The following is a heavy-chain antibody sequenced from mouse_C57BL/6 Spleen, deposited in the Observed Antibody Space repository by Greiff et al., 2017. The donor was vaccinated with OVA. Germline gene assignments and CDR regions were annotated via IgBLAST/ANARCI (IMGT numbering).Heavy chain of an antibody. CDR1: GYTFTSYW. J-gene: IGHJ2*01. Sequence: VQLQQPGAELVKPGASVKLSCKASGYTFTSYWMQWVKQRPGQGLEWIGEIDPSDSYTNYNQKFKGKATLTVDTSSSTAYMQLSSLTSEDSAVYYCAPSSYYGSSYGFDYWGQGTTLTVSS. CDR3: APSSYYGSSYGFDY. V-gene: IGHV1-50*01. D-gene: IGHD1-1*01. CDR2: IDPSDSYT.